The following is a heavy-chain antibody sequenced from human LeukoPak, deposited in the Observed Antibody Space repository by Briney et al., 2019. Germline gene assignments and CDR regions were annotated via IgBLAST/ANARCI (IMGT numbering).Heavy chain of an antibody. CDR3: ARGEVYYYGSGSHYFDY. J-gene: IGHJ4*02. CDR1: GFTFSSYE. CDR2: ISSSGSTI. D-gene: IGHD3-10*01. V-gene: IGHV3-48*03. Sequence: GGSLRLSCAASGFTFSSYEMNWVRQAPGKGLEWVSYISSSGSTIYYADSVKGRFTISSDNAKNSLYLQMNSLRAEDTAVYYCARGEVYYYGSGSHYFDYWGQGTLVTVSS.